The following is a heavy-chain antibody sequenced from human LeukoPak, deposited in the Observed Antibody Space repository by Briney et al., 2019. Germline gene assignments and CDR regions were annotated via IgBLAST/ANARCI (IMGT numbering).Heavy chain of an antibody. CDR3: AREQVTLYYYYMDV. J-gene: IGHJ6*03. Sequence: PSETLSLTCTVSGGSISSGSYYWSWIRQPAGKGLEWIGRIYTSGSTNYNPSLKSRVTISVDTSKNQFSLKLSSVTAADTAVYYCAREQVTLYYYYMDVWGKGTRVTVSS. V-gene: IGHV4-61*02. CDR2: IYTSGST. CDR1: GGSISSGSYY. D-gene: IGHD4-23*01.